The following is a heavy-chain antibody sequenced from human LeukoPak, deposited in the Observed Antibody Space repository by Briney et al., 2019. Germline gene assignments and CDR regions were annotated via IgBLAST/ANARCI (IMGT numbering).Heavy chain of an antibody. CDR3: AKGGDIVATIIDY. J-gene: IGHJ4*02. V-gene: IGHV3-30*04. Sequence: GGSLRLSCAASGFTFSSYAMHWVRQAPGKGLEWVAVISYDGSNKYYADSVKGRFTISRDNSKNTLYLQMNSLRAEDTAVYYCAKGGDIVATIIDYWGQGTLVTVSS. CDR1: GFTFSSYA. D-gene: IGHD5-12*01. CDR2: ISYDGSNK.